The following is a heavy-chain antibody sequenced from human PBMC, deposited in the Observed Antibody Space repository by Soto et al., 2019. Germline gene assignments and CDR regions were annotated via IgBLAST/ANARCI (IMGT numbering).Heavy chain of an antibody. CDR2: IYNNGTT. CDR3: TRGHWALDS. J-gene: IGHJ5*01. D-gene: IGHD3-16*01. CDR1: GGSINSYY. V-gene: IGHV4-59*01. Sequence: SETLSLTCTVSGGSINSYYWSWIRQPPGKGLEWIAYIYNNGTTNSNPSLKSQVTISLDTSKNQFYLKLTSVTAADTAVYYCTRGHWALDSWAQGTLVTVSS.